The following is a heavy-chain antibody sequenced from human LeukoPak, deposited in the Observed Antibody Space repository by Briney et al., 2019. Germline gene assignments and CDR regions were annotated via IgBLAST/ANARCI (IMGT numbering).Heavy chain of an antibody. Sequence: GGSLRLSCAASGFTFSSYSMNWVRQAPGKGLEWVSSISSSSSYIYYADSVKGRFTISRDNAKNTLYLQMNSLRAEDTAVYYCARYQGSGWMGKGYNWFDPWGQGTLVTVSS. CDR1: GFTFSSYS. V-gene: IGHV3-21*01. CDR3: ARYQGSGWMGKGYNWFDP. J-gene: IGHJ5*02. D-gene: IGHD6-19*01. CDR2: ISSSSSYI.